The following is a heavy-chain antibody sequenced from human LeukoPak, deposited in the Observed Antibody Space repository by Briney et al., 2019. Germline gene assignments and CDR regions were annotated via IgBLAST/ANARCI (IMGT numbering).Heavy chain of an antibody. CDR2: IIPILGIA. D-gene: IGHD1-1*01. Sequence: GASVKVSCKASGGTFSSYAISWVRQAPGQGLEWMGRIIPILGIANYAQKFQGRVTITADKSTSTAYMELSSLRSEDTAAYYCARGLGTGLGAFDIWGQGTMVTVSS. CDR1: GGTFSSYA. CDR3: ARGLGTGLGAFDI. J-gene: IGHJ3*02. V-gene: IGHV1-69*04.